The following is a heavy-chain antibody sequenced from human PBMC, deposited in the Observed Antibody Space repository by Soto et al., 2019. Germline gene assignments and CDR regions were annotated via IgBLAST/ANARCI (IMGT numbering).Heavy chain of an antibody. CDR2: IYYSGST. D-gene: IGHD3-22*01. Sequence: LTCXVSGGSVSSVISYWSWIRQPPGKGLEWIAYIYYSGSTNYNPSLKSRVTISVDTSKNQFSLKLSSVTAADAAVYYCARATADGSGYYYFDYWGQGTLVTVSS. V-gene: IGHV4-61*01. J-gene: IGHJ4*02. CDR3: ARATADGSGYYYFDY. CDR1: GGSVSSVISY.